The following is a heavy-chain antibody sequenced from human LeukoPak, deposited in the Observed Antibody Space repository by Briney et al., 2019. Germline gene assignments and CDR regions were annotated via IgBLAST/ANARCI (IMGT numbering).Heavy chain of an antibody. CDR3: ARDRSGNSGY. J-gene: IGHJ4*02. CDR2: IYYSGST. D-gene: IGHD4-23*01. Sequence: ASETLSPTCTVSGGSISSSSYYWGWIRQPPGKGLEWIGFIYYSGSTYYNPSLKSRVTMSVDTSKNQVSLKLTSVTAADTAVYYCARDRSGNSGYWGQGTLVTVSS. V-gene: IGHV4-39*07. CDR1: GGSISSSSYY.